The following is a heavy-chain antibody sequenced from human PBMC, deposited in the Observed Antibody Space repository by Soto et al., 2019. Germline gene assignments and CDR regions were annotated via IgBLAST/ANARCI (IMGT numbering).Heavy chain of an antibody. D-gene: IGHD5-12*01. CDR2: INGDGSST. J-gene: IGHJ6*02. CDR3: ARGIQWRYGMDV. Sequence: EVQLVEAGGGLVQPGGALRLSCAAAGFAFDSPWMHWGRQAPGKGLVWVSRINGDGSSTFYADSVKGRFTISRDNATNTVYLQMNSLRAEDTAVYYCARGIQWRYGMDVWGQGTTVTVSS. CDR1: GFAFDSPW. V-gene: IGHV3-74*01.